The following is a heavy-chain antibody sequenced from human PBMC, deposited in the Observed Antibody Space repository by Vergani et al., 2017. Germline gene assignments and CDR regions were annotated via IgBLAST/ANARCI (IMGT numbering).Heavy chain of an antibody. V-gene: IGHV3-21*01. J-gene: IGHJ6*03. CDR1: AFTFSSYS. Sequence: EVQLVESGGGLVKPGGSLRLSCAASAFTFSSYSMNWVRQAPGKGLEWVSSITSRGSYGYYADSVKGRFTISRDNAKNSLYLQMNSLRAEDTAVYYCARVANWNYFGSGYYMDVWGKGTTVTVSS. D-gene: IGHD1-7*01. CDR3: ARVANWNYFGSGYYMDV. CDR2: ITSRGSYG.